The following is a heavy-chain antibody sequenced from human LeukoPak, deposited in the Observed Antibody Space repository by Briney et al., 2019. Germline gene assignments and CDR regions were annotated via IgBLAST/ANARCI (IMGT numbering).Heavy chain of an antibody. CDR3: AREYSGSYYGFGY. CDR2: INPNSGGT. V-gene: IGHV1-2*02. CDR1: GYTFTGYY. Sequence: ASVKVSCKASGYTFTGYYMHWVRQAPGQGLEWMGWINPNSGGTNYAQKFQGRVTMTRDTSISTAYMELRSLRSDDTAVYYCAREYSGSYYGFGYWGQGTLVTVSS. J-gene: IGHJ4*02. D-gene: IGHD1-26*01.